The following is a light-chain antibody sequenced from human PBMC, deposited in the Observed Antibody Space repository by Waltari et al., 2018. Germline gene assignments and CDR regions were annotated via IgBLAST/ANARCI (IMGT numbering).Light chain of an antibody. CDR3: ALYMGRGIWV. CDR2: KAN. Sequence: QTVVTQEPSLSVSPGGTVTLTCALSSGSLSTTSYASWYQQTPGQAPHTLVYKANARSSGVPDRFSGSSLGNTAALTITGAQADDESDYYCALYMGRGIWVFGGGTRLTVL. V-gene: IGLV8-61*01. J-gene: IGLJ3*02. CDR1: SGSLSTTSY.